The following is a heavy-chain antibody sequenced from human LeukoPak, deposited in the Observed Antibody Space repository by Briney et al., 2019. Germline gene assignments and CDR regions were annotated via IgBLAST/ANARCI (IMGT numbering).Heavy chain of an antibody. CDR3: AREDTAMVTSY. Sequence: GGSLRLSCAASGFTFSSYSMNWVRQAPGKGLEWVSYISSSSSTIYYADSVKGRFTIPRDNAKNSLYLQMNSLRAEDTAVYYCAREDTAMVTSYWGQGTLVTVSS. D-gene: IGHD5-18*01. CDR1: GFTFSSYS. J-gene: IGHJ4*02. CDR2: ISSSSSTI. V-gene: IGHV3-48*01.